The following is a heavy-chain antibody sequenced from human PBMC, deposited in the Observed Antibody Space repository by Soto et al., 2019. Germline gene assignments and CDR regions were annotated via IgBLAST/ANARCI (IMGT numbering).Heavy chain of an antibody. CDR2: IIPIFGTA. J-gene: IGHJ4*02. CDR1: GGTFSSYA. D-gene: IGHD2-15*01. V-gene: IGHV1-69*06. Sequence: GASVKVSCKASGGTFSSYAISWVRQAPGQGLEWMGGIIPIFGTANYAQKFQGRVTITADKSTSTAYMELSSLRSEDTAVYYCATHREDIVVVVAATSGFTDLDYWGQGTLVTVSS. CDR3: ATHREDIVVVVAATSGFTDLDY.